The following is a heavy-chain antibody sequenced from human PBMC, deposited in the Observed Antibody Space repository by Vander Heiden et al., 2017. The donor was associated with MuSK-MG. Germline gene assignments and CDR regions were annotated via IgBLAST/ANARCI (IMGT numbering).Heavy chain of an antibody. CDR2: IYHSGRT. CDR1: GGSMRNFY. J-gene: IGHJ4*02. Sequence: QVRLQESGPGLVKPSGTLSPTCNISGGSMRNFYWTWNRQPPGKGLEWIGNIYHSGRTDFMPSLKSRLTMSVDTPKGQFSLRLSSVTAADTGIYFCARAMGDFYDSAVYDPKFFDYWGPGILVTISS. V-gene: IGHV4-59*01. D-gene: IGHD3-22*01. CDR3: ARAMGDFYDSAVYDPKFFDY.